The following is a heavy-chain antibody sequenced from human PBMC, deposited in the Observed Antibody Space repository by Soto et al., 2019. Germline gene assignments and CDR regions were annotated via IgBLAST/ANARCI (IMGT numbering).Heavy chain of an antibody. V-gene: IGHV3-23*01. Sequence: EVQLLESGGGSVQPGGSLRLSCAASGFTFSSYSMSWVRQAPGKGLEWVSVISSSSIDTFYADSVVGRFTISRDNSKNTVSLQMDSLRAEDTAAYHCAKVVSINSFRHFDLWGRGTLVTVSS. J-gene: IGHJ2*01. D-gene: IGHD3-16*02. CDR3: AKVVSINSFRHFDL. CDR1: GFTFSSYS. CDR2: ISSSSIDT.